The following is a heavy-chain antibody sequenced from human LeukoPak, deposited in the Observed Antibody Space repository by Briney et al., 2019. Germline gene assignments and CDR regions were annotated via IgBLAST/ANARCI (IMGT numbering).Heavy chain of an antibody. D-gene: IGHD1-7*01. Sequence: PSETLSLTCTVSGGSICSSSYYWGSIRQPPGKGLEWIGSIYYSGSTYYNPSLTSRVTLSVDTSKNLFSLKLSSVPAADTAVHYCARLTGTTSPHDYFGEGTLVGVSS. CDR3: ARLTGTTSPHDY. V-gene: IGHV4-39*07. J-gene: IGHJ4*02. CDR2: IYYSGST. CDR1: GGSICSSSYY.